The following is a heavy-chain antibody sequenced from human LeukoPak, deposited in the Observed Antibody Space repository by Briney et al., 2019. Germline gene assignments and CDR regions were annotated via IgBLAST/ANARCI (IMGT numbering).Heavy chain of an antibody. CDR2: MYYSGST. CDR3: ARFCPSDYGGNFTFDY. Sequence: PSQTLSLTCTISGGSISSGDYYWRWIRQPPGKGLEWIGYMYYSGSTYYNPSLKSRVTISLDTSKNQFSLTLSSVTAADTAVYYCARFCPSDYGGNFTFDYWGQGTLVTVAS. CDR1: GGSISSGDYY. V-gene: IGHV4-30-4*01. J-gene: IGHJ4*02. D-gene: IGHD4-23*01.